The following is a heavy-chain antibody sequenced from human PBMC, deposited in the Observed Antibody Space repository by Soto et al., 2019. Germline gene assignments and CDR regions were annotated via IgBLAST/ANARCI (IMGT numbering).Heavy chain of an antibody. CDR1: AASIYNGGYF. CDR3: ARGVTTVTTFDY. CDR2: IHNSGSP. V-gene: IGHV4-30-4*01. D-gene: IGHD4-17*01. Sequence: VSAASIYNGGYFGSWIRQSSGKGLEWIGHIHNSGSPYNNPSLKSRVTISADTSMNQFSLKLSSVTAADTAVYYCARGVTTVTTFDYWGQGTLVTVSS. J-gene: IGHJ4*02.